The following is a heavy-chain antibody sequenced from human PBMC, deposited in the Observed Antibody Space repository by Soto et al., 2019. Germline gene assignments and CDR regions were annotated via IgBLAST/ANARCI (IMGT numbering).Heavy chain of an antibody. D-gene: IGHD3-10*01. CDR3: ARDPLWFGELSFDY. J-gene: IGHJ4*02. CDR2: TYYRSKWYN. V-gene: IGHV6-1*01. CDR1: GDSVSSSSAA. Sequence: PQTLSLTCAISGDSVSSSSAACNWIRQSPSRGLEWLGRTYYRSKWYNEYAVSVKSRITINPDTSKNQFSLQLNSVTPEDTAVYYCARDPLWFGELSFDYWGQGTLVTVSS.